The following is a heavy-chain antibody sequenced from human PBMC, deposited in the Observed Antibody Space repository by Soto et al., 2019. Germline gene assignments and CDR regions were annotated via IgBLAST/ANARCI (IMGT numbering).Heavy chain of an antibody. CDR3: ARDLVASPGMDV. V-gene: IGHV3-30-3*01. CDR2: ISYDGSNK. Sequence: QVQLVESGGGVVQPGRSLRLSCAASGFTFSSYAMHWVRQAPGKGLEWVAVISYDGSNKYYADSVKGRFTISRDNSKNTLYLQMNSLRAEDTAVYYCARDLVASPGMDVWGQGTTVTVSS. J-gene: IGHJ6*02. CDR1: GFTFSSYA. D-gene: IGHD5-12*01.